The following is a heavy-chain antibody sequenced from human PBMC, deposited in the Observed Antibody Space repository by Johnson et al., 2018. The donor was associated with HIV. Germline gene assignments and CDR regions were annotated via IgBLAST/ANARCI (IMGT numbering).Heavy chain of an antibody. CDR3: ARGGLGFQNIHDPFDI. Sequence: VQLVESGGGLVQPGGSLRLSCAASGFTFSSYDMHWVRQAPGKGLEWVSGINWNGGNIGYLDSMKGRFTISRDNAKNSLYLQMNSLGADDTALYYCARGGLGFQNIHDPFDIWGQGTMVTVSS. CDR2: INWNGGNI. CDR1: GFTFSSYD. V-gene: IGHV3-20*04. D-gene: IGHD1/OR15-1a*01. J-gene: IGHJ3*02.